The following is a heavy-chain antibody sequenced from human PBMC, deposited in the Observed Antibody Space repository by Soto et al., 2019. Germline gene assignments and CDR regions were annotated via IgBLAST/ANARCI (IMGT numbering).Heavy chain of an antibody. CDR3: ARVSNPINYYGMDV. Sequence: GGSLRLSCAASGFTFSSYGMHWVRQAPGKGLEWVAVIWYDGSDKYYADSVKGRFTISRDNSKNTLYLQMNSLRAEDTAVYYCARVSNPINYYGMDVWGQGTTVTVSS. CDR2: IWYDGSDK. CDR1: GFTFSSYG. V-gene: IGHV3-33*01. J-gene: IGHJ6*02.